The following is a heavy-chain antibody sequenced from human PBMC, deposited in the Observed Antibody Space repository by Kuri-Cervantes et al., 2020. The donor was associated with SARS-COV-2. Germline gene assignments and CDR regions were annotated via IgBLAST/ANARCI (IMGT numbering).Heavy chain of an antibody. V-gene: IGHV3-30-3*01. CDR3: TRANYDFWSGYYPADY. CDR2: ISYDGSNK. CDR1: GFTFSSYA. J-gene: IGHJ4*02. D-gene: IGHD3-3*01. Sequence: GGSLRLSCAASGFTFSSYAMHWVRQAPGKGLEWVAVISYDGSNKYYADSVKGRFTISRDNSQNTLSLQMNSLRAEDTAVYYCTRANYDFWSGYYPADYWGQGTLVTVSS.